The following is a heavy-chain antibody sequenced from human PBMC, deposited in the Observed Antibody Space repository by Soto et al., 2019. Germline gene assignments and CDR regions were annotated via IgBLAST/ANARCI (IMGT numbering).Heavy chain of an antibody. CDR2: TYYRSKWYS. CDR1: GDIVYSNSAA. Sequence: QTLSLTCVISGDIVYSNSAAWNWIRQSPSRGLEWLGRTYYRSKWYSDYAASVESRITVNPDTSKNHFSLQLNSVTPEDTAVYYCARGEQYSGRIFDYWGQGTLVTVSS. J-gene: IGHJ4*02. V-gene: IGHV6-1*01. D-gene: IGHD1-26*01. CDR3: ARGEQYSGRIFDY.